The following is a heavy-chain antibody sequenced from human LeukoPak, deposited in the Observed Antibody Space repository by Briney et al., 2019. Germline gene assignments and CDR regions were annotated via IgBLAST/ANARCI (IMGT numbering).Heavy chain of an antibody. Sequence: SQTLSLTCAISGDSVSSNNVAWNWSRQSPSRGLEWLGRTFYRSKWYFDYAESVKSRITIYPDTSKNQFSLQLKSVTPEDTAVYYCAQGWDLNSWGQGTLVTVSS. J-gene: IGHJ4*02. CDR2: TFYRSKWYF. D-gene: IGHD1-26*01. CDR1: GDSVSSNNVA. V-gene: IGHV6-1*01. CDR3: AQGWDLNS.